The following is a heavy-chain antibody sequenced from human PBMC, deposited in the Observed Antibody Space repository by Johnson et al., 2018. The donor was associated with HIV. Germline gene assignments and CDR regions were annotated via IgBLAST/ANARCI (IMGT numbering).Heavy chain of an antibody. CDR1: GFTFSSYA. CDR2: TSKDGNNK. CDR3: AKEGGRITMIVVEPDAFDI. Sequence: QMLLVEYGGGVVQPGRSLRLSCAASGFTFSSYAMHWVRQAPGKGLEWVAVTSKDGNNKYYADSVKGRFTISRDNSKNTLYLQMNSLRAEDTAVYYCAKEGGRITMIVVEPDAFDIWGQGTMVTVSS. J-gene: IGHJ3*02. V-gene: IGHV3-30*04. D-gene: IGHD3-22*01.